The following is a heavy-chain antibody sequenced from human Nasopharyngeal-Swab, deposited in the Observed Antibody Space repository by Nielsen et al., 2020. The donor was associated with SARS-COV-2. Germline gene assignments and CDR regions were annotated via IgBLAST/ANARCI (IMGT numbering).Heavy chain of an antibody. CDR3: ARGWYNWNLGDY. Sequence: ASVKVSCKASGYTFTGYYMQWVRQAPGQGLEWMGRINPNSGGTNYAQKFQGRVTMTRDTSISTAYMELSRLRSDDTAVYYCARGWYNWNLGDYWGQGTLVTVSS. J-gene: IGHJ4*02. CDR2: INPNSGGT. D-gene: IGHD1-20*01. CDR1: GYTFTGYY. V-gene: IGHV1-2*06.